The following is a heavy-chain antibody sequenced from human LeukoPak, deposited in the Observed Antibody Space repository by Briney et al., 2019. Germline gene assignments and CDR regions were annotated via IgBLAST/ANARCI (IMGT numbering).Heavy chain of an antibody. D-gene: IGHD6-19*01. V-gene: IGHV7-4-1*02. Sequence: WASVKVSCKATGYTFTNYDMNWVRQAPGQGLEWMGWISTNIGNPTYAQGFTGRFVFSLDTSVSTTYLQISSLKAEDTAVYYCARAARPAVTGRGVFDYWGQGTLVTVSS. CDR3: ARAARPAVTGRGVFDY. CDR2: ISTNIGNP. CDR1: GYTFTNYD. J-gene: IGHJ4*02.